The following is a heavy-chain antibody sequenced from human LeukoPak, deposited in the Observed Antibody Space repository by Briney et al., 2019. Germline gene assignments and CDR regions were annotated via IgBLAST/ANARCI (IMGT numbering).Heavy chain of an antibody. Sequence: ASAKVSCKVSGYTLTELSMHWVRQAPGKGLEWMGGFDPEDGETIYAQKFQGRVTMTRDTSTSTVYMELSSLRSEDTAVYYCARDQSEGPGYWGQGTLVTVSS. CDR3: ARDQSEGPGY. CDR2: FDPEDGET. V-gene: IGHV1-24*01. J-gene: IGHJ4*02. CDR1: GYTLTELS.